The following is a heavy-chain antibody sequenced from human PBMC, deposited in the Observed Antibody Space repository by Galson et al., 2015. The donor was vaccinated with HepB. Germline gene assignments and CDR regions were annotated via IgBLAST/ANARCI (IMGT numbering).Heavy chain of an antibody. J-gene: IGHJ3*02. CDR3: ARDRSGYSSGFAIYAFDI. CDR2: ISYDGINK. V-gene: IGHV3-30-3*01. D-gene: IGHD6-19*01. CDR1: GFTFSSYA. Sequence: LRLSCAASGFTFSSYAIHWVRQAPGKGLEWVAVISYDGINKYYADSVKGRFTISRDNSKNTLFLQMNSLRADDTAVYYCARDRSGYSSGFAIYAFDIWGRGTLVTVSS.